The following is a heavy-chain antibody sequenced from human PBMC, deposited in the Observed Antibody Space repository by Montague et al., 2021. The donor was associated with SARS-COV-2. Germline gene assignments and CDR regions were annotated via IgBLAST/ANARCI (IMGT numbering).Heavy chain of an antibody. Sequence: TLSLTCTVSGGSISSDEYYWSWIRQHPGKGLEWIGYIYCNGGSYYNPSLKSRVTISLDTSKNQFSLNLTSVTAADTAVYYCARVPGSRPPRNWFDPWGQGTPVP. D-gene: IGHD6-13*01. CDR3: ARVPGSRPPRNWFDP. CDR2: IYCNGGS. J-gene: IGHJ5*02. CDR1: GGSISSDEYY. V-gene: IGHV4-31*03.